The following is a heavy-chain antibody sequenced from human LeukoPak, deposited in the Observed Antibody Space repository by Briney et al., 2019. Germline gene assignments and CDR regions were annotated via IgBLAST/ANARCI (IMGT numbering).Heavy chain of an antibody. V-gene: IGHV3-23*01. Sequence: PGGSLRLSCAASGVTFSNHAMSWVRQAPGKGLEWVSGITGSGGSTYHAESVKGRFTTSRDNSKNTLYQEMNSLRAEDTAVYYCARARGSYSFDYWGQGTLVTVSS. CDR1: GVTFSNHA. D-gene: IGHD1-26*01. CDR3: ARARGSYSFDY. CDR2: ITGSGGST. J-gene: IGHJ4*02.